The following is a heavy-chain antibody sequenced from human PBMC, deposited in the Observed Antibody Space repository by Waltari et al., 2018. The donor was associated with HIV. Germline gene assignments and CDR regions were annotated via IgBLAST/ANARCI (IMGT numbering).Heavy chain of an antibody. Sequence: QVPLQESGPRLLKPSETLSLTXSXSGXSXDKXYWNWVRQAPXQGXEXICYVYDSVSTNHHPSLKSRATXXXXTXKKLXSLRLTSXTAAXTALXXCXXSLLHYSILSGYYRDAFDMWGRGXMVIVSS. D-gene: IGHD3-9*01. J-gene: IGHJ3*02. V-gene: IGHV4-59*01. CDR2: VYDSVST. CDR1: GXSXDKXY. CDR3: XXSLLHYSILSGYYRDAFDM.